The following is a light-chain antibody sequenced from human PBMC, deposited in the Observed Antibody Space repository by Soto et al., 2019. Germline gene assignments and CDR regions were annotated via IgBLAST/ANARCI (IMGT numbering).Light chain of an antibody. Sequence: DIQMTQSPSSLSASVGDRVTITCRASQDISDYLNWYQQRPGQAPKLLIYAASNLQSGVPSRFTGSESGTDFTLTISSLQPEDFATFYCQQTYRIPYTIGQGTRVEI. CDR3: QQTYRIPYT. CDR1: QDISDY. CDR2: AAS. J-gene: IGKJ2*01. V-gene: IGKV1-39*01.